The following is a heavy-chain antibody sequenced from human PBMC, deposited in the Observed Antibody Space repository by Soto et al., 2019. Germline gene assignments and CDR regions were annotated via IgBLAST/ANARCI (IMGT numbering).Heavy chain of an antibody. Sequence: QLQLQESGPGLVKPSETLSLTSTVSGGSISSSSYYWGWIRQPPGKGLEWIGSIYYSGSTYYNPSLKSRVTISVDTAKNQFSLKLSSGTAADTAVYYCARHGGGYTMVRATYNWFDPWGQGTLVTVSS. D-gene: IGHD3-10*01. CDR2: IYYSGST. CDR1: GGSISSSSYY. V-gene: IGHV4-39*01. CDR3: ARHGGGYTMVRATYNWFDP. J-gene: IGHJ5*02.